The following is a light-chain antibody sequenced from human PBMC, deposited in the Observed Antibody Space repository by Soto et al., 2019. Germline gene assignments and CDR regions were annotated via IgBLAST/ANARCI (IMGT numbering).Light chain of an antibody. J-gene: IGKJ3*01. CDR1: QSVTSN. CDR2: DAS. V-gene: IGKV3-11*01. CDR3: RQRNNWPT. Sequence: EIVLTQSPATLSLTPGERATLSCRASQSVTSNLAWYQQKPGQAPRLLIYDASNRATGIPARFSGSGSGTDFTLPISSLVPEDFAVYYCRQRNNWPTFGPGTKVDIK.